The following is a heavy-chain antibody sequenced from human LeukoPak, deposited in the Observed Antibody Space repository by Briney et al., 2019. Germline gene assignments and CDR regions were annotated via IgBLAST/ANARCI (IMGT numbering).Heavy chain of an antibody. CDR1: GFTFGDYA. CDR2: IRSKAYGGTT. D-gene: IGHD2-15*01. Sequence: GGSLRLSCTASGFTFGDYAMSWVRQAPGMGLEGVGFIRSKAYGGTTEYAASVKGRFTISRDDSKSIAYLQMNSLKAEDTAVYYCTRGPRYCSGGSCFLNCWGQGTLVTVSS. J-gene: IGHJ4*02. V-gene: IGHV3-49*04. CDR3: TRGPRYCSGGSCFLNC.